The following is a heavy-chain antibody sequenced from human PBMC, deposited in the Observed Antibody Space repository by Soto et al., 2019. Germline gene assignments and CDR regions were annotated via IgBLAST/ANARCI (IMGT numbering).Heavy chain of an antibody. D-gene: IGHD3-22*01. Sequence: ASVKVSCKAPGYTLSSYYMHWVRQAPGQGLEWMGIINPSGGSTTYAQKFQGRVTMTRDTSTSTVYMELSSLRSEDTAVYYCARDILPYYYDRSGYYGYGMDVWGQGTTVTVSS. CDR1: GYTLSSYY. J-gene: IGHJ6*02. V-gene: IGHV1-46*01. CDR2: INPSGGST. CDR3: ARDILPYYYDRSGYYGYGMDV.